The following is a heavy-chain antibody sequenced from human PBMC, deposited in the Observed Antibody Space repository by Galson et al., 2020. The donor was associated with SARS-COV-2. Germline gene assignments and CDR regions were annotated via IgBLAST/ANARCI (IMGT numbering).Heavy chain of an antibody. CDR1: GFTFNTYT. D-gene: IGHD3-10*02. J-gene: IGHJ6*02. Sequence: GGSLRLSCAASGFTFNTYTITWVRQAPGKGLEWVSSISSSAAYLYYADSLKGRFSISRDNARNSLYLEMNSLRVEDTGVYYCARDASWAMFAMDVWGQGTTVTVSS. CDR3: ARDASWAMFAMDV. CDR2: ISSSAAYL. V-gene: IGHV3-21*01.